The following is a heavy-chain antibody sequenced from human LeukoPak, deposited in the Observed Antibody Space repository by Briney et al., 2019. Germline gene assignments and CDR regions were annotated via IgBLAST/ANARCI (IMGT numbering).Heavy chain of an antibody. V-gene: IGHV1-2*02. J-gene: IGHJ4*02. CDR1: GYTFTCYY. D-gene: IGHD2-15*01. CDR3: ARRYCSGGTCYSDY. Sequence: ASVNVSCKASGYTFTCYYMHWVRQAPGQGLEWMGWINPNSGGTIFAQKFQGRVTMTRDTSISTAYMELNSLKSDDTAMYYCARRYCSGGTCYSDYWGQGTLVTVSS. CDR2: INPNSGGT.